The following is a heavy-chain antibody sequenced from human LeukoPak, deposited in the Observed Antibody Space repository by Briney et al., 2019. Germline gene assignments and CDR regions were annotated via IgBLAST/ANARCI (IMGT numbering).Heavy chain of an antibody. CDR3: ARDLGNYGGNGAFDI. Sequence: SETLSLTCTVSGGSISSSSYYWGWIRQPPGKGLEWIGSIYYSGSTYYNPSLKSRVTISVDTSKNQFSLKLSSVTAADTAVYYCARDLGNYGGNGAFDIWGQGTMVTVSS. CDR1: GGSISSSSYY. J-gene: IGHJ3*02. CDR2: IYYSGST. V-gene: IGHV4-39*07. D-gene: IGHD4-23*01.